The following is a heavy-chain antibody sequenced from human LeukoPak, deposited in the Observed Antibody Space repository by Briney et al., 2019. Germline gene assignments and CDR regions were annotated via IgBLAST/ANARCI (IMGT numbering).Heavy chain of an antibody. J-gene: IGHJ4*02. D-gene: IGHD6-13*01. CDR2: IYYSGST. Sequence: KPSETLSLTCAVYGGSFSGYYWSWIRQPPGKGLEWIGYIYYSGSTNYNPSLKSRVTISVDTSKNQFSLKLSSVTAADTAVYYCASLRIAAAGTDFDYWGQGTLVTVSS. V-gene: IGHV4-59*01. CDR3: ASLRIAAAGTDFDY. CDR1: GGSFSGYY.